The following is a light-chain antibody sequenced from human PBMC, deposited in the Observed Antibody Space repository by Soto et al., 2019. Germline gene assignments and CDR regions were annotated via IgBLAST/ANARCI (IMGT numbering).Light chain of an antibody. V-gene: IGLV4-69*01. J-gene: IGLJ3*02. CDR1: SGHSDYA. Sequence: QAVLTQSPSASASPGASVKLTCTLSSGHSDYAIAWHQQQPEKGPRYLMKVTSDGSRTKGDGIPDRFSGSSSGADRYLTISSLRSDDEADYYCQAWGTGGVFGGGTKVTVL. CDR2: VTSDGSR. CDR3: QAWGTGGV.